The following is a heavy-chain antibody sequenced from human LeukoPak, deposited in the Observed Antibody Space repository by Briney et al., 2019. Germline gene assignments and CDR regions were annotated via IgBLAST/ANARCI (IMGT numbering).Heavy chain of an antibody. D-gene: IGHD2-15*01. Sequence: ASVKVSCKASGYTFTGCYIFWVRQAPGQGLKWTGRINPNSGGTQYAQEFQGRVTMTRDTSISTAYMELSRLRSDDTAVYYCARGYCSGGGCYSVENWFDPWGQGTLVTVSS. J-gene: IGHJ5*02. V-gene: IGHV1-2*06. CDR1: GYTFTGCY. CDR2: INPNSGGT. CDR3: ARGYCSGGGCYSVENWFDP.